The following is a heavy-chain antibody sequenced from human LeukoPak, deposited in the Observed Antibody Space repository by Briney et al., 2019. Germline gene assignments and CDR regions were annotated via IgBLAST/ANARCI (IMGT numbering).Heavy chain of an antibody. J-gene: IGHJ5*02. CDR1: GGSVSIGSYY. V-gene: IGHV4-61*01. D-gene: IGHD6-13*01. CDR2: IYYSGST. Sequence: SETLSLTCTVSGGSVSIGSYYWSWIRQPPGKGLEWIGYIYYSGSTNYNPSLKSRVTISVDTSKNQFSLKLSSVTAADTAVYYCARDNLSSSWSGWFDPWGQGTLATVSS. CDR3: ARDNLSSSWSGWFDP.